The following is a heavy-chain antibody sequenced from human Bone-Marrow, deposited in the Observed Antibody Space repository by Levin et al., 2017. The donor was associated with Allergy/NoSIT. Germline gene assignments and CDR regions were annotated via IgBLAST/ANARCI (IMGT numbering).Heavy chain of an antibody. CDR1: GFSFSDYS. CDR3: ARGLGGSGFDVSDW. CDR2: INDRGGNA. Sequence: PGGSLRLSCAASGFSFSDYSMHWVRQAPGKGLEYVSTINDRGGNAYYADSVKGRFTVSRDDSRNTVFLQMGSLRGDDTGIYYCARGLGGSGFDVSDWWGQGTLVTVSS. D-gene: IGHD5-12*01. V-gene: IGHV3-64*02. J-gene: IGHJ4*02.